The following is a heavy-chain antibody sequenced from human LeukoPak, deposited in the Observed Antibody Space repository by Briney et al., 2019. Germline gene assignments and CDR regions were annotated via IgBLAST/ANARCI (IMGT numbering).Heavy chain of an antibody. V-gene: IGHV3-30*02. D-gene: IGHD3-9*01. CDR1: GFTFSSYG. J-gene: IGHJ6*03. Sequence: GGSLRLSCAASGFTFSSYGMHWVRQAPGKGLEWVAFIRYDGSNKYYADSVKGRFTISRDNSKNTLYLQMNSLRAEDTAVYYCAKSVRYFDWLLPHFYYYYMDVWGKGTTVTVSS. CDR3: AKSVRYFDWLLPHFYYYYMDV. CDR2: IRYDGSNK.